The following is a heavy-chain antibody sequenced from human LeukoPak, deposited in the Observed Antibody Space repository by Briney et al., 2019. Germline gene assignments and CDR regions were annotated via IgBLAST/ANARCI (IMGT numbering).Heavy chain of an antibody. J-gene: IGHJ4*02. CDR1: GYTFTGYY. Sequence: ASVKVSCKASGYTFTGYYIHWVRQAPGQGLEWMGWINPNSGGTNYAQKFQGRVTMTRDTSINTAYMELSWLRYDDTAVYYCARETRYGDFDDWAQGTLVTVSS. CDR3: ARETRYGDFDD. CDR2: INPNSGGT. V-gene: IGHV1-2*02. D-gene: IGHD4-17*01.